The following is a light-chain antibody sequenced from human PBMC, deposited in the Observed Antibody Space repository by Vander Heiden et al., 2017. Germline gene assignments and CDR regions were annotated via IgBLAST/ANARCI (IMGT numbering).Light chain of an antibody. J-gene: IGKJ4*01. CDR3: QQANSCPIT. CDR1: QGISNW. CDR2: AAS. Sequence: DIQMTQSPSSVSASVGDRVTITWRASQGISNWLAWYQQKPGKAPKLLIYAASRLQSGVPSRFSGSGYGTDFTLTITSRQPEDFATYYCQQANSCPITVGGGTKVEIK. V-gene: IGKV1-12*01.